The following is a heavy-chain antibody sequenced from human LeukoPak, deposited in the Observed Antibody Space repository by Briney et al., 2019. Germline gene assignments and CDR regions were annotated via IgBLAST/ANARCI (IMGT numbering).Heavy chain of an antibody. Sequence: ASVKVSCKASGYTFTSYGISWVRQAPGQGLEWMGWISAYNGNTNYAQKLQGRVTMTTDTSTSTAYMELRSLRSDDTAVYYCARTETYYYDSIGYYYGDYWGQGTLVTVSS. CDR3: ARTETYYYDSIGYYYGDY. V-gene: IGHV1-18*01. CDR1: GYTFTSYG. J-gene: IGHJ4*02. D-gene: IGHD3-22*01. CDR2: ISAYNGNT.